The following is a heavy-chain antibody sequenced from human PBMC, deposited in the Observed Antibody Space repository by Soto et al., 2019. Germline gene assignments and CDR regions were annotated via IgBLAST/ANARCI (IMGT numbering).Heavy chain of an antibody. CDR1: GFTFSSYS. Sequence: GGSLRLSCAASGFTFSSYSMNWVRQAPGKGLEWVSYISSSSSTIYYADSVKGRFTISRDNAKNSLYLQMNSLRAEDTAVYYCARLDIVVVPAAGGSVYCYYMDVWGKGTTVTVSS. CDR3: ARLDIVVVPAAGGSVYCYYMDV. D-gene: IGHD2-2*03. CDR2: ISSSSSTI. V-gene: IGHV3-48*01. J-gene: IGHJ6*03.